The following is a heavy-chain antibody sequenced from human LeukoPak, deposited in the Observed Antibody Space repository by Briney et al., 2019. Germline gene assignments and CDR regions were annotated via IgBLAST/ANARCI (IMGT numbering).Heavy chain of an antibody. CDR2: MNPNSGNT. CDR1: GYTFTSYD. Sequence: ASVKVSCKASGYTFTSYDINWVRQATGQGLEWMGWMNPNSGNTGYARKFQGRVTITRNTSISTAYMELSSLRSEDTAVYYCARAREVVGATRGRFDPWGQGTLVTVSS. J-gene: IGHJ5*02. CDR3: ARAREVVGATRGRFDP. V-gene: IGHV1-8*03. D-gene: IGHD1-26*01.